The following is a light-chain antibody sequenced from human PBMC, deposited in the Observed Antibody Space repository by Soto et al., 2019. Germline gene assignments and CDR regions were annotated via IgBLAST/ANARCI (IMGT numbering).Light chain of an antibody. J-gene: IGKJ4*01. V-gene: IGKV3-15*01. CDR1: QSVTSN. Sequence: EIVMTQSPATLSVSPGERATLSCRASQSVTSNLAWYQQKPGQAPRLLIYGVSTRDTGIPARFGGSGSATEFTLTISSLQSEDFAVYYCQQYSQWPLTFGGGTKVDIK. CDR3: QQYSQWPLT. CDR2: GVS.